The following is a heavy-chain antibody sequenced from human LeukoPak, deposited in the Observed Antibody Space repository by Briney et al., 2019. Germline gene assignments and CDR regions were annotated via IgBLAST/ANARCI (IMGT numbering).Heavy chain of an antibody. CDR1: GGSISSYY. CDR3: ARFSSGWYLTYYFDY. Sequence: SETLSLTCNVSGGSISSYYWSWIRQPAGKGLEWIGRIYTSGSTNYNPSLKSRVTMSVDTSKNQFSLKLSSVAAADTAVYYCARFSSGWYLTYYFDYWGQGTLVTVSS. D-gene: IGHD6-19*01. CDR2: IYTSGST. V-gene: IGHV4-4*07. J-gene: IGHJ4*02.